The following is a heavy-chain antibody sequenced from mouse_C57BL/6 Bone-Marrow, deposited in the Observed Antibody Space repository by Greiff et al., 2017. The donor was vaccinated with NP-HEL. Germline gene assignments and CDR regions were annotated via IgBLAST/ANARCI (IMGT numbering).Heavy chain of an antibody. V-gene: IGHV1-50*01. J-gene: IGHJ3*01. Sequence: VQLVESGAELVKPGASVKLSCKASGYTFTSYWMQWVKQRPGQGLEWIGEIDPSDSYTNYNQKFKGKATLTVDTSSSTAYMQLSSLTSEDSAVYYCGGGPLPWFAYWGQGTLVTVSA. CDR1: GYTFTSYW. CDR3: GGGPLPWFAY. CDR2: IDPSDSYT.